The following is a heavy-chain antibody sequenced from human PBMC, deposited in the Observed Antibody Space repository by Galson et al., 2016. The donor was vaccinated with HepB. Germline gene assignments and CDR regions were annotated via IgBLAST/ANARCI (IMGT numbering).Heavy chain of an antibody. J-gene: IGHJ4*02. V-gene: IGHV3-30*18. CDR2: ISYDGGNK. CDR1: GFTFRTYG. CDR3: AKDFRRGGYDNDGVDY. Sequence: SLRLSCATSGFTFRTYGMNWVRQAPGKGLEWVASISYDGGNKDYADSVKGRFTISRDNSRSTLYLQMNSLRHDDRAIYYCAKDFRRGGYDNDGVDYWGQGTVVTVSS. D-gene: IGHD5-12*01.